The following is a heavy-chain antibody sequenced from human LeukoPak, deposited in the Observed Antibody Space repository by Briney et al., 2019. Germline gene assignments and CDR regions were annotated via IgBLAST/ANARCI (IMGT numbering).Heavy chain of an antibody. D-gene: IGHD3-10*01. J-gene: IGHJ6*03. Sequence: PSETLSLTCAVSGGSISSSNWWSWVRPPPGKGLEWIGEIYHSGSTNYNPSLKSRVTISVDKSKNQFSLKLSSVTAADTAVYYCARACRDRGFAIYYYYYYMDVWGKGTTVTVSS. V-gene: IGHV4-4*02. CDR2: IYHSGST. CDR3: ARACRDRGFAIYYYYYYMDV. CDR1: GGSISSSNW.